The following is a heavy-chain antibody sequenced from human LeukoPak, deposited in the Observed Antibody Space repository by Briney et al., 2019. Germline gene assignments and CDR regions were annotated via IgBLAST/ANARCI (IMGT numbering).Heavy chain of an antibody. CDR1: GYSISSGYY. D-gene: IGHD3-10*01. Sequence: SETLSLTCTVSGYSISSGYYWNWIRQPAGRGLEWIGRIHTSGNTNYNPSLKSRVTMSVDTSKNQFSLKLTSVTAADTAVYYCAKVAGSGSPFDYWGQGALVTVSS. J-gene: IGHJ4*02. V-gene: IGHV4-4*07. CDR2: IHTSGNT. CDR3: AKVAGSGSPFDY.